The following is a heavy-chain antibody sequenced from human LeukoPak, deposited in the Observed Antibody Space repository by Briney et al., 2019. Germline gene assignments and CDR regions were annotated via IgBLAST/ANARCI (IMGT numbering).Heavy chain of an antibody. Sequence: GEYLKISCKASGYSFTSYWIGWVRQMPGKGLEWMGIIYPADSDTRYSPSFQGQVTISADKSITTAYLQWRSLKASDTAIYFCATGYSSGWNGYYFDYWGQGTPVTVSS. V-gene: IGHV5-51*01. CDR3: ATGYSSGWNGYYFDY. D-gene: IGHD6-19*01. CDR2: IYPADSDT. CDR1: GYSFTSYW. J-gene: IGHJ4*02.